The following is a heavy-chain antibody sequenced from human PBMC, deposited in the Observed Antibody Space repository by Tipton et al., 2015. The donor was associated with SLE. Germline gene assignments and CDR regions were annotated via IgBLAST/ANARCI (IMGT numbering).Heavy chain of an antibody. Sequence: QSGAEVKKPGSSVKVSCKASGGTFSSYAISWVRQAPGQGLEWMGGIIPIFGTANYAQKFQGRVTITADESTSTAYMELSSLRSEDTAVYYCARDVGGYSYGYSGGYFDYWGQGTLVTVSS. J-gene: IGHJ4*02. CDR2: IIPIFGTA. V-gene: IGHV1-69*01. CDR1: GGTFSSYA. CDR3: ARDVGGYSYGYSGGYFDY. D-gene: IGHD5-18*01.